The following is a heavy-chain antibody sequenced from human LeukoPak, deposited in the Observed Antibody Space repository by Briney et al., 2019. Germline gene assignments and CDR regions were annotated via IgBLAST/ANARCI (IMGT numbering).Heavy chain of an antibody. CDR1: GYTFTGYY. Sequence: SVKVSCKASGYTFTGYYMHWVRQAPGQGLEWMGRIIPILGIANYAQKFQGRVTITADKSTSTAYMELSSLRSEDTAVYYCAKNQGATKDWGQGTLVTVSS. J-gene: IGHJ4*02. CDR2: IIPILGIA. D-gene: IGHD1-26*01. V-gene: IGHV1-69*02. CDR3: AKNQGATKD.